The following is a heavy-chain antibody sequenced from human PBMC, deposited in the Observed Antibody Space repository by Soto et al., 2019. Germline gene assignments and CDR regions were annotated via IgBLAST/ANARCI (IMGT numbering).Heavy chain of an antibody. V-gene: IGHV3-21*01. CDR1: GFTFSSYS. J-gene: IGHJ6*03. CDR2: ISSSSSYI. CDR3: ARDPVRGDIVVVPAAIGDYYYYYYMDV. D-gene: IGHD2-2*02. Sequence: GGSLRLSCAASGFTFSSYSMNWVRQAPGKGLEWVSSISSSSSYIYYADSVKGRFTISRDNAKNSLYLQMNSLRAEDTAVYYCARDPVRGDIVVVPAAIGDYYYYYYMDVWGKGTTVTVSS.